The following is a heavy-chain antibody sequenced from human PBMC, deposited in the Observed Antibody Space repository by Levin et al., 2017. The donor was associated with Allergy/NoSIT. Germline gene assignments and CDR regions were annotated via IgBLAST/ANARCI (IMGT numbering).Heavy chain of an antibody. Sequence: GGSLRLSCAASGFTFSDYYLGWIRQAPGKGLEWVSYISTRATIIYYADSVKGRFTISRDNARNSLYLQMNSLRAEDTAVYYCARGEKEGSYSSGWGVDYWGRGTLVTVSS. D-gene: IGHD6-19*01. CDR3: ARGEKEGSYSSGWGVDY. J-gene: IGHJ4*02. CDR1: GFTFSDYY. CDR2: ISTRATII. V-gene: IGHV3-11*01.